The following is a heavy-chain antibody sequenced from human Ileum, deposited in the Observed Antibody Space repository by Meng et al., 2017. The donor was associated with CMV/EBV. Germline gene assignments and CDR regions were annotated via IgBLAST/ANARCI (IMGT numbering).Heavy chain of an antibody. Sequence: VSGGSISRGNWWTWVRQTPGKGLEWIGEVYRGGNAMYNPSLQSRLTISVDDSTNQVSLRLRSVTAADTAMYYCTTGSAYSPPGQFHQWGQGTLVTVSS. J-gene: IGHJ4*02. CDR2: VYRGGNA. D-gene: IGHD3-22*01. CDR1: GGSISRGNW. CDR3: TTGSAYSPPGQFHQ. V-gene: IGHV4-4*02.